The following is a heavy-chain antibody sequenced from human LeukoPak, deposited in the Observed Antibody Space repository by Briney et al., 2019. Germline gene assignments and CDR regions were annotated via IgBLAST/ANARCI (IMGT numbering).Heavy chain of an antibody. CDR1: GYSFTSYW. CDR2: IFPGDSDT. Sequence: GESLKISCKGSGYSFTSYWIGWVRQMPGKGLEWMGIIFPGDSDTRYSPSFQGQVTISADKSIHTAYLQWSSLKTSDTGMYYCARGASNSARDYWGQGTLVTVSS. CDR3: ARGASNSARDY. D-gene: IGHD2/OR15-2a*01. V-gene: IGHV5-51*01. J-gene: IGHJ4*02.